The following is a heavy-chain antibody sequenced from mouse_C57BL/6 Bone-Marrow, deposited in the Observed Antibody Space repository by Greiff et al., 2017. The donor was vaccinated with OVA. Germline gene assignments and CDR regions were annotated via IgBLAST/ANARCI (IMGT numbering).Heavy chain of an antibody. Sequence: EVQGVESGGGLVQPGGSLKLSCAASGFTFSDYYMYWVRQTPEKRLEWVAYISNGGGSTYYPDTVKGRFTISRDNAKNTLYLQMSRLKSEDTAMYYCAREGLPFMDYWGQGTSVTVSS. CDR2: ISNGGGST. CDR3: AREGLPFMDY. CDR1: GFTFSDYY. J-gene: IGHJ4*01. D-gene: IGHD5-5*01. V-gene: IGHV5-12*01.